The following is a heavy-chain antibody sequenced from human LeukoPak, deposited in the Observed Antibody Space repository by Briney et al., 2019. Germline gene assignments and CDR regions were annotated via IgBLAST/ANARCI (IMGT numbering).Heavy chain of an antibody. CDR1: GFTFSSYS. CDR2: ISSSSSYI. D-gene: IGHD2-2*01. CDR3: ARGSDCGSTSCYGLFDY. Sequence: KPGGSLRLSCAASGFTFSSYSMNWVRQAPGKGLEWVSSISSSSSYIYYADSVKGRFTISRDNAKNSLYLQMNSLRAEDTALYYCARGSDCGSTSCYGLFDYWGQGTLVTVSS. J-gene: IGHJ4*02. V-gene: IGHV3-21*01.